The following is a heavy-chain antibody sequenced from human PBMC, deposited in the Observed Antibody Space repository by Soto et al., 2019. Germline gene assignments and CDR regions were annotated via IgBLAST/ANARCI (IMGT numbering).Heavy chain of an antibody. CDR3: AKGQYCSGGSCYFNPSDY. V-gene: IGHV3-30*18. J-gene: IGHJ4*02. D-gene: IGHD2-15*01. Sequence: QVQLVESGGGVVQPGRSLRLACAASGFTFSSYGMDWVRQAPGKGLEWVAVISYDGSNKDFADSVKGRFSISRDNSKNTVYLQMNSLRAEDTAVYYCAKGQYCSGGSCYFNPSDYWCQGTLVIVSS. CDR2: ISYDGSNK. CDR1: GFTFSSYG.